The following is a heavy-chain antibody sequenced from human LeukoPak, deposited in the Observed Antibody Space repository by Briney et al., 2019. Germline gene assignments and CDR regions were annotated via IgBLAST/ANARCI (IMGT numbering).Heavy chain of an antibody. CDR2: IYSSGST. CDR1: GDSISGYY. Sequence: SETLSLTCTVSGDSISGYYWTWMRQPPGKGLEWIGYIYSSGSTKYNPSLESRLSISIDTSKNQFSLKLSSVTAADTAVYLCARLRNYCDYWGQGTLVTVSS. D-gene: IGHD4-17*01. J-gene: IGHJ4*02. V-gene: IGHV4-59*01. CDR3: ARLRNYCDY.